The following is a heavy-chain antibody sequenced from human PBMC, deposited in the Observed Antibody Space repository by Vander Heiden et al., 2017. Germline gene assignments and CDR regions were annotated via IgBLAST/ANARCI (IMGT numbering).Heavy chain of an antibody. CDR1: GLTVSSNF. D-gene: IGHD3-9*01. Sequence: EVHLEESGGGLIQPGGSLRLSCAASGLTVSSNFLTWGRQAPGKGLEWVSVIYSGGNTFYADSVRGRFTISRDTSKNTLFLQLSSLRADDTAVYYCARVYYDSLTGYSQAFDIWGQGTTVTVSS. V-gene: IGHV3-53*01. CDR2: IYSGGNT. CDR3: ARVYYDSLTGYSQAFDI. J-gene: IGHJ3*02.